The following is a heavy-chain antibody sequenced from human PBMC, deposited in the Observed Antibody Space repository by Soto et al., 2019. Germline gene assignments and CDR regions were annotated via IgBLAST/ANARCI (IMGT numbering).Heavy chain of an antibody. D-gene: IGHD4-17*01. CDR3: ARDLNYGFDY. CDR1: GFTFTSYS. V-gene: IGHV3-48*02. J-gene: IGHJ4*02. Sequence: EVQLVESGGGLVQPGGSLRLSCAASGFTFTSYSMNWVRQAPGKGLEWISYITSSSSTTYADSVKGRFTISRDNAENSLSLQMNNLRDEDTAVYYRARDLNYGFDYWGQGILVTVSS. CDR2: ITSSSSTT.